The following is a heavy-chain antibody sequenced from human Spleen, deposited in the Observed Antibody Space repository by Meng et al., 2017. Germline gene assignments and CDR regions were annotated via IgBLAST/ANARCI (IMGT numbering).Heavy chain of an antibody. CDR1: GGSFSDYY. Sequence: QLQQWGAGLWNPSETLSLTCVVSGGSFSDYYWSWIRQPPGKGLEWIGEINHSGSTNYNPSLESRATISVDTSQNNLSLKLSSVTAADSAVYYCARGPTTMAHDFDYWGQGTLVTASS. CDR3: ARGPTTMAHDFDY. V-gene: IGHV4-34*01. D-gene: IGHD4-11*01. CDR2: INHSGST. J-gene: IGHJ4*02.